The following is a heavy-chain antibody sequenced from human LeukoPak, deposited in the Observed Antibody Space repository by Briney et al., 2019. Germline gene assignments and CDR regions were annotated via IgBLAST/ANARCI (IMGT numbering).Heavy chain of an antibody. D-gene: IGHD3-22*01. Sequence: GGSLRLSCAASGFTVSSNYMSWVRQAPGKGLEWVSVIYSGGSTYYADSVKGRFTISRDNSKNTLYLQMNSLRAEDTAAYYCVYYDSSGYYYGRLRYWGQGTLVTVSS. CDR3: VYYDSSGYYYGRLRY. V-gene: IGHV3-53*01. J-gene: IGHJ4*02. CDR1: GFTVSSNY. CDR2: IYSGGST.